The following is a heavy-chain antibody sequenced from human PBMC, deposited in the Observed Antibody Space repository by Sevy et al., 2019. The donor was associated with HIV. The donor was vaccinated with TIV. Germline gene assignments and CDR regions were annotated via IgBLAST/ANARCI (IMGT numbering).Heavy chain of an antibody. D-gene: IGHD5-18*01. CDR2: ISSSGTYI. V-gene: IGHV3-21*01. CDR3: ARAEDDTTMVNDFDF. CDR1: GFSFTAYS. J-gene: IGHJ4*02. Sequence: GGSLRLSCAVSGFSFTAYSMNWVRQAPGKGLEWVSSISSSGTYIYYGDSVKGRFTISRDNAKNSLYLQMNSLRAEDTAVYYCARAEDDTTMVNDFDFWGQGTLVTVSS.